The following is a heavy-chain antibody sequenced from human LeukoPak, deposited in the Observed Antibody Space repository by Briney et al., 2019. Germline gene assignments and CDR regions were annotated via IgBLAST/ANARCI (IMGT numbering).Heavy chain of an antibody. D-gene: IGHD3-10*01. Sequence: PGASVKVSCKASGGTFSSYGISWVRQAPGQGLEWMGGIIPIFGTANYAQKFQGRVTITADESTSTAYMELSSLRSEDTAVYYCARGLPSGSYYRAGVTRWFDPWGQGTLVTVSS. CDR3: ARGLPSGSYYRAGVTRWFDP. CDR2: IIPIFGTA. V-gene: IGHV1-69*13. CDR1: GGTFSSYG. J-gene: IGHJ5*02.